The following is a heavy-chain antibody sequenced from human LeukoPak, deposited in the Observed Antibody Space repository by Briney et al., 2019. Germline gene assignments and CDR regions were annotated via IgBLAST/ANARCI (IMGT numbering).Heavy chain of an antibody. CDR2: INDAGGST. CDR1: GFTFSNYA. J-gene: IGHJ4*02. D-gene: IGHD7-27*01. Sequence: GGSLRLSCATSGFTFSNYAMNWVRQAPGKGLEWVSAINDAGGSTFYAHAVKGRFTIFRDNSKNTLYLQMSSLRAEDTAIYYCAKANVNWGSYYLDSWGQGTLVTVSS. CDR3: AKANVNWGSYYLDS. V-gene: IGHV3-23*01.